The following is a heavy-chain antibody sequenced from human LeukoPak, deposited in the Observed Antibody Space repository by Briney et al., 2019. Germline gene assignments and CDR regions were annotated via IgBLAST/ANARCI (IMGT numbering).Heavy chain of an antibody. V-gene: IGHV5-51*01. J-gene: IGHJ4*02. Sequence: GASLKISCKGSGSSFINYWIGWVRQLPGKGLEWMGIIYPGDSDTRYSPSFQGQVTISADISISTAYLQWSSLKASDNAMYYCARLDYDQSPGGYWGQGTLVTVSS. CDR3: ARLDYDQSPGGY. CDR2: IYPGDSDT. CDR1: GSSFINYW. D-gene: IGHD3-22*01.